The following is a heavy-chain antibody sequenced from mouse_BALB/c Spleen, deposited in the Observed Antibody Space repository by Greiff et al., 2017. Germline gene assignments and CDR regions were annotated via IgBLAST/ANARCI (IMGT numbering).Heavy chain of an antibody. CDR2: ISNGGGST. V-gene: IGHV5-12-2*01. J-gene: IGHJ4*01. CDR3: ASGISCGNYEAMDY. CDR1: GFTFSSYT. D-gene: IGHD2-1*01. Sequence: EVQGVESGGGLVQPGGSLKLSCAASGFTFSSYTMSWVRQTPEKRLEWVAYISNGGGSTYYPDTVKGRFTISRDNAKNTLYLQMSSLKSEDTAMYYCASGISCGNYEAMDYWGQGTSVTVSS.